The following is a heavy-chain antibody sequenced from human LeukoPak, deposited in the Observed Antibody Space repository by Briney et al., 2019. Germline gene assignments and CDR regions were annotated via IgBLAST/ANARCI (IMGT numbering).Heavy chain of an antibody. CDR2: IYYSGST. J-gene: IGHJ5*02. Sequence: SETLSLTCTVSGGSISSSSYYWGWIRQPPGKGLEWIGSIYYSGSTYYNPSLKSRVTISVDTSKNQFSLKLSSVTAADTAVYYCARYPGYSSRTHWFDPWGQETLVTVSS. V-gene: IGHV4-39*01. D-gene: IGHD6-13*01. CDR3: ARYPGYSSRTHWFDP. CDR1: GGSISSSSYY.